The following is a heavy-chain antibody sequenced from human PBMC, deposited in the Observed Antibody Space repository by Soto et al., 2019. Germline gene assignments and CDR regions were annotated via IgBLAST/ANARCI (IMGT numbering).Heavy chain of an antibody. J-gene: IGHJ5*02. CDR1: LYTFTGYY. CDR2: INPNSGGT. CDR3: AKLGYCSSTSCPS. V-gene: IGHV1-2*02. Sequence: SVKVSCNASLYTFTGYYMHWVRQAPGQGLEWMGWINPNSGGTNYAQKFQGRVTMTRDTSISTAYMELSRLRSDDTAVYYCAKLGYCSSTSCPSWGQGTLVTVYS. D-gene: IGHD2-2*01.